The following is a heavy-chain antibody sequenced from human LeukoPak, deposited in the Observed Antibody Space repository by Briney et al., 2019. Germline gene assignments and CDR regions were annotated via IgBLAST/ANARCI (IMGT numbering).Heavy chain of an antibody. J-gene: IGHJ4*02. V-gene: IGHV4-39*07. Sequence: SETLSLTCTVSGGSISSSSYYWGWIRQPPGKGLEWIGSIYYSGSTYYNPSLKSRVTISVDTSKNQFSLKLSSVTAADTAVYYCATPRGLYCSGGSCNDYWGQGTLVTVSS. CDR1: GGSISSSSYY. D-gene: IGHD2-15*01. CDR3: ATPRGLYCSGGSCNDY. CDR2: IYYSGST.